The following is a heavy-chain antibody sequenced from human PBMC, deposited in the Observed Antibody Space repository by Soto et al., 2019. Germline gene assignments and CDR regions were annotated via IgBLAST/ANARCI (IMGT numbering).Heavy chain of an antibody. D-gene: IGHD3-10*01. Sequence: SETLSLTCAVYGGSFSGYYWNWIRQPPGKGLEWIGEINHTGSTNYNPSLKSRVTISVDTSKNQFSLKLTSVTAADTAVYYCARDHYYDSGSYYNNWFDPWGQGALVTVSS. J-gene: IGHJ5*02. CDR2: INHTGST. V-gene: IGHV4-34*01. CDR3: ARDHYYDSGSYYNNWFDP. CDR1: GGSFSGYY.